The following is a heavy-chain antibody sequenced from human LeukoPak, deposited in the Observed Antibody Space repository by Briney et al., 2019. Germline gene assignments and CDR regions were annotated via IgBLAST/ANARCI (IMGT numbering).Heavy chain of an antibody. CDR3: ARDSSQNYYDSSGPSGY. CDR2: INPSGGST. J-gene: IGHJ4*02. D-gene: IGHD3-22*01. CDR1: GCTFTNYY. Sequence: ASVKVSCKASGCTFTNYYMGWVRQAPGQGLEWMRVINPSGGSTSYAQKFQGRVTMTRDTSTSTVYMDLSSLRSEDTAVYYCARDSSQNYYDSSGPSGYWGQGTLVTVSS. V-gene: IGHV1-46*01.